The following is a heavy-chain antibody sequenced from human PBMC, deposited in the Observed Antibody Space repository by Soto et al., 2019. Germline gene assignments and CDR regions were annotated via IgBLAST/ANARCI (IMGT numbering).Heavy chain of an antibody. Sequence: EVQLVESGGGLVKPGGSLRLSCAASGFTFGSYTVNWVRQAPGKGLEWVSSISSSSTYMYYADSLKGRFTISRDNAKNSLYLRMNGLRAEDTAVYYFARDIHSDSRVFGYWGQGTLVTVSS. CDR3: ARDIHSDSRVFGY. CDR1: GFTFGSYT. V-gene: IGHV3-21*01. D-gene: IGHD3-22*01. J-gene: IGHJ4*02. CDR2: ISSSSTYM.